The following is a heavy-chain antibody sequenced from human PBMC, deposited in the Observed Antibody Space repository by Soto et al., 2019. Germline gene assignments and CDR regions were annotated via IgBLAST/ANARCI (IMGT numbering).Heavy chain of an antibody. D-gene: IGHD6-19*01. Sequence: EVQLLESRGGLVQPGGSLRLSCAASGFTFSSYAMSWVRQAPGKGLEWVSAISGSGGSTYYADSEKGRFTISRDNSKNTLYLQRNSLRAEDTAVYYCAKAGSGWYVGWLDYWGQGTLVTVSS. J-gene: IGHJ4*02. CDR3: AKAGSGWYVGWLDY. CDR2: ISGSGGST. V-gene: IGHV3-23*01. CDR1: GFTFSSYA.